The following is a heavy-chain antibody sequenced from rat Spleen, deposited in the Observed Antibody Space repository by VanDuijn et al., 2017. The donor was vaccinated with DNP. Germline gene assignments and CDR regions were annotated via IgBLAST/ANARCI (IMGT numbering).Heavy chain of an antibody. J-gene: IGHJ2*01. CDR3: ARATARD. CDR1: GFSLTSYH. V-gene: IGHV2-27*01. Sequence: QVQLKESGPGMVQPSQTLSLTCTVSGFSLTSYHVHWVRQPPGKGLEWMGRIQSGGNTDYNSALKSRLSISRDTSKSQVFLKMNSVQTEDTAMYFCARATARDWGQGVMVTVSS. CDR2: IQSGGNT. D-gene: IGHD1-11*01.